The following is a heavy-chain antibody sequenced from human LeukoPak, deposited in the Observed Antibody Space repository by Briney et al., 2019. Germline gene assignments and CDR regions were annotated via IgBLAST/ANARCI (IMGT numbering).Heavy chain of an antibody. CDR3: AKSGDSGGWWLRGYFDS. CDR2: TSARGGST. D-gene: IGHD6-19*01. Sequence: GGSLRLSCAASGFTFRNYGIGWVRQHPGKRPEWVSGTSARGGSTYYADSVKRRYTISRDNSKNTVYLQMNSLTVDDTAIYYCAKSGDSGGWWLRGYFDSWGQGTPVTVSS. J-gene: IGHJ4*02. CDR1: GFTFRNYG. V-gene: IGHV3-23*01.